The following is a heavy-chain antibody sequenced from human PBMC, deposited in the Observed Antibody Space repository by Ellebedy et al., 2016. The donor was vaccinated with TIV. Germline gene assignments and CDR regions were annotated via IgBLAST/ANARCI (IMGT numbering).Heavy chain of an antibody. D-gene: IGHD3-10*01. V-gene: IGHV1-46*01. CDR3: ARALVRGRGFDV. J-gene: IGHJ6*02. CDR2: INPSGGST. CDR1: GYTFTNYY. Sequence: AASVKVSCKASGYTFTNYYMHWVRQRPGQGLEWMGIINPSGGSTDYAQKFQGRVTMTRDTSTSTVYMELSSLRSEDAAVYYCARALVRGRGFDVWGQGTTVTVSS.